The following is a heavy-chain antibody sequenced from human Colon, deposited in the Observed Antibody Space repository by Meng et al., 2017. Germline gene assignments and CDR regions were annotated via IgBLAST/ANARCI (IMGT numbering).Heavy chain of an antibody. CDR1: GFSLSSYW. D-gene: IGHD1-1*01. Sequence: SCAAAGFSLSSYWMCWVREAAGKGLEWVSNVRQDGAEKHYVDSLKGRFTVSRDNDRNSIYLQMNSLTVDDTALYYCARDGGTDWFDPWGPGTLVTVSS. V-gene: IGHV3-7*01. J-gene: IGHJ5*02. CDR3: ARDGGTDWFDP. CDR2: VRQDGAEK.